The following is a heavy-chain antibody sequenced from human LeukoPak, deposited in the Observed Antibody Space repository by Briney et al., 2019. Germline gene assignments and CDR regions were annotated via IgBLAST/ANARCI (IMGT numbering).Heavy chain of an antibody. CDR3: AKLAKYFYGSETFYFFEH. CDR1: GFTFSSYT. CDR2: INQDGTEK. V-gene: IGHV3-7*01. J-gene: IGHJ4*02. D-gene: IGHD3-10*01. Sequence: PGRSLRLSCAASGFTFSSYTMHWVRQAPGEGLEWVANINQDGTEKYYVDSVKGRFTISRDYGKNSLYLQMNSLRVEDTAVYYCAKLAKYFYGSETFYFFEHWGQGTPVTASS.